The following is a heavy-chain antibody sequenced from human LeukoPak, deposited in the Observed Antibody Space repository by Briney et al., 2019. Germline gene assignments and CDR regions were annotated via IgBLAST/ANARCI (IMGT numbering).Heavy chain of an antibody. CDR1: GGTFSSYA. CDR3: AREGNYYVKDY. J-gene: IGHJ4*02. CDR2: INPNSGGT. Sequence: ASEEVSCKPSGGTFSSYAISGGRQAPGHGLKCRGGINPNSGGTNYQGRVTMTRDTSISTAYMELSRLRSDGTGVYYCAREGNYYVKDYWGQGTLVTVSS. D-gene: IGHD3-10*02. V-gene: IGHV1-2*02.